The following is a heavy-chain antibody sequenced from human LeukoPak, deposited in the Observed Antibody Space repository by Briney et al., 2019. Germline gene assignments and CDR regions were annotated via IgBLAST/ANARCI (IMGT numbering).Heavy chain of an antibody. J-gene: IGHJ4*02. D-gene: IGHD2-15*01. Sequence: SETLSLTCAVYGVSFSGYYWSWIRQPPGKGLEWIGTIYYSGTTYYNPSLKSRVTISIDAAKNQFSLMLTSVTAADTAVYYCARLVPPGGGDCTGSNCHTVYYFDYWGQGTLVTVSS. CDR3: ARLVPPGGGDCTGSNCHTVYYFDY. CDR1: GVSFSGYY. V-gene: IGHV4-34*01. CDR2: IYYSGTT.